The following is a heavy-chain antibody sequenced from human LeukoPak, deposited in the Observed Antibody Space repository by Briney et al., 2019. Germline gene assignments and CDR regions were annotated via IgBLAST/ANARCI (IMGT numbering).Heavy chain of an antibody. Sequence: GGSLRLSCAASGFTFSSYEMNWVRQAPGKGLEWVSYISSSGSTIYYADSVKGRFTISRDNSKNTLYLQMNSLRAEDTAVYYCTSREHYGHSPITTNYYYYYMDVWGKGTTVTVSS. CDR2: ISSSGSTI. CDR3: TSREHYGHSPITTNYYYYYMDV. CDR1: GFTFSSYE. J-gene: IGHJ6*03. D-gene: IGHD4-17*01. V-gene: IGHV3-48*03.